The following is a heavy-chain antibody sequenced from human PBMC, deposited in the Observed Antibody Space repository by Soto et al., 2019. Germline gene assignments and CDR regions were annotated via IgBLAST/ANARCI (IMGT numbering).Heavy chain of an antibody. CDR2: ISGSGDST. Sequence: GGSLRLSCAASGFTFSSYAMSWVRQAPGKGLEWVSVISGSGDSTYYADSVKGRFTISRDNSKNTLYLLMNSLRAEDTAVYYCSRRTSGWYFDYWGQGTLVTVSS. D-gene: IGHD6-19*01. CDR1: GFTFSSYA. CDR3: SRRTSGWYFDY. V-gene: IGHV3-23*01. J-gene: IGHJ4*02.